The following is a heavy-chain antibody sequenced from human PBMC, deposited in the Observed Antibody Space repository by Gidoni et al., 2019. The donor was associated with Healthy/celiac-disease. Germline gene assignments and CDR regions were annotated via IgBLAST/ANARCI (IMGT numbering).Heavy chain of an antibody. J-gene: IGHJ4*02. V-gene: IGHV3-48*02. CDR3: ARERGPGWQWLGPYDY. CDR1: GFTFSSYS. Sequence: EVQLVESGGGLVQPGGSLRLSCAAAGFTFSSYSMNWVRQAPGKGLGWVSYISSSSSTIYYADSVKGRFTISRDNAKNSLYLQMNSLRDEDTAVYYCARERGPGWQWLGPYDYWGQGTLVTVSS. CDR2: ISSSSSTI. D-gene: IGHD6-19*01.